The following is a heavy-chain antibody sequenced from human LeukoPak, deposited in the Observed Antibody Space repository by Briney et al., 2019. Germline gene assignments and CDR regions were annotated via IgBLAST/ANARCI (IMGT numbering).Heavy chain of an antibody. V-gene: IGHV3-53*01. CDR1: GFTVSSNY. Sequence: GGSLRLSCAASGFTVSSNYMSWVRQAPGKGLEWVSVIYSGDSTYYADSVKGRFTISRDNSKNTLYLQMNSLRAEDTAVYYCAGVTYYYDSSGYSPIFDYWGQGTLVTVSS. J-gene: IGHJ4*02. CDR2: IYSGDST. CDR3: AGVTYYYDSSGYSPIFDY. D-gene: IGHD3-22*01.